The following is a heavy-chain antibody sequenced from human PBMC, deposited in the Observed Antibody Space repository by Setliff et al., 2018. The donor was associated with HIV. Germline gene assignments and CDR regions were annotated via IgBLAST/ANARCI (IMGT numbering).Heavy chain of an antibody. J-gene: IGHJ6*02. D-gene: IGHD4-17*01. V-gene: IGHV3-15*01. CDR2: IKSKTDGGTT. CDR1: GFTFSNAW. Sequence: GGSLRLSCAASGFTFSNAWMSWVRQAPGKGLEWVGRIKSKTDGGTTDYAAPVKGRFTISRDDSKNTLYLQMNSLKTEDTAVYYWTTDPGWAVTTYYYGMDVWGQGTTVTVSS. CDR3: TTDPGWAVTTYYYGMDV.